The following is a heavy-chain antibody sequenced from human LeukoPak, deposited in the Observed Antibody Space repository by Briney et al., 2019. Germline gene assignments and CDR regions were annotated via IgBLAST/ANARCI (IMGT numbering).Heavy chain of an antibody. V-gene: IGHV5-51*01. Sequence: GESLKISCKGSGYRFTSYWIGWVRQMPGKGLEWMGIIYPGDSDTRYSPSFQGQVTISADKSISTAYLQWSSLKASDTAMYYCARVPHSSGWYWWWFDPWGQGTLVTVSS. J-gene: IGHJ5*02. CDR2: IYPGDSDT. D-gene: IGHD6-19*01. CDR1: GYRFTSYW. CDR3: ARVPHSSGWYWWWFDP.